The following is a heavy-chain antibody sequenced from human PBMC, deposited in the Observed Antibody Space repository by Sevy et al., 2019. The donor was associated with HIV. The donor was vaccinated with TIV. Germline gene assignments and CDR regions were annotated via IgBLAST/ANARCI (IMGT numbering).Heavy chain of an antibody. CDR2: ISSYNGVT. CDR3: ARDSMPLVQGIINTPYLYGMDV. V-gene: IGHV1-18*01. CDR1: GYTFSTYG. D-gene: IGHD3-10*01. Sequence: ASVKVSCEASGYTFSTYGITWVRQAPGQGLEWMGWISSYNGVTNYAQRFQDRVTLTTDTSTSTAYMELRSLRLDDTAVYYCARDSMPLVQGIINTPYLYGMDVWGQWTTVTVSS. J-gene: IGHJ6*02.